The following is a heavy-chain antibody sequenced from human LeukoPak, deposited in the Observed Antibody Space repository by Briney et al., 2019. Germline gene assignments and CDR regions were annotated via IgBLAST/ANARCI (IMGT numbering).Heavy chain of an antibody. D-gene: IGHD2-2*01. Sequence: GGSLRLSCAASGFTFSSYAMTWVRQAPGKGLEWVSAISGSGGSTYYADSVKGRFTISRDNSKNTLYLQMNSLRAEDTAIYYCAKDLNYAFDYWGQGTLVTVSS. CDR2: ISGSGGST. J-gene: IGHJ4*02. V-gene: IGHV3-23*01. CDR1: GFTFSSYA. CDR3: AKDLNYAFDY.